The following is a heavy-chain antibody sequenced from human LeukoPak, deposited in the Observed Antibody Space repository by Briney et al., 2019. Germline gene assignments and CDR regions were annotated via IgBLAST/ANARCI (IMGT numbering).Heavy chain of an antibody. J-gene: IGHJ1*01. D-gene: IGHD6-19*01. CDR3: ARLSPDDTGWYIKYFQH. Sequence: GESLQISCKGSGYSFTSYWIGWVRQMPGKGLEWMGIIYPGDSDTRYSPSFQGQVTISADKSISAAYLQWSSLKASDTAMYYCARLSPDDTGWYIKYFQHWGQGTLVTVSS. V-gene: IGHV5-51*01. CDR2: IYPGDSDT. CDR1: GYSFTSYW.